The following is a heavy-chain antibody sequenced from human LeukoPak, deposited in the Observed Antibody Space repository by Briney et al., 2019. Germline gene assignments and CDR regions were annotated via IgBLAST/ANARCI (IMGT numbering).Heavy chain of an antibody. V-gene: IGHV1-69*06. J-gene: IGHJ4*02. Sequence: SVKVSCKASGGTFNSCPITWVRQAPGQGLGWMGGIIPMFGTVKYAQKFQGRITITGDKSTSTVYMELSSLTSDDTALYYCARGGGWADGYSPIDFWGQGTLVTVSS. CDR1: GGTFNSCP. D-gene: IGHD5-24*01. CDR3: ARGGGWADGYSPIDF. CDR2: IIPMFGTV.